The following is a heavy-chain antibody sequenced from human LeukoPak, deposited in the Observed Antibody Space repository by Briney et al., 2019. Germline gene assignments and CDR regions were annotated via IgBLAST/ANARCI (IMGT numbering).Heavy chain of an antibody. V-gene: IGHV3-21*01. CDR3: ARNRYCSGGSCYGDAFDI. CDR1: GFTFSSYS. D-gene: IGHD2-15*01. CDR2: ISSSSSYI. J-gene: IGHJ3*02. Sequence: PGGSLRLSCAASGFTFSSYSMNWVRQAPGKGLGWVSSISSSSSYIYYADSVKGRFTISRDNAKNSLYLQMNSLRAEDTAVYYCARNRYCSGGSCYGDAFDIWGQGKMVTVSS.